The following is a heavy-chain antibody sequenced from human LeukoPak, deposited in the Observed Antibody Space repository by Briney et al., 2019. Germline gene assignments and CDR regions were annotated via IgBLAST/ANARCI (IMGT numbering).Heavy chain of an antibody. CDR1: GFTFSHYY. V-gene: IGHV3-11*06. CDR3: ARVGGVLWFGELDWFDP. J-gene: IGHJ5*02. CDR2: IRSSSSYT. Sequence: GGSLRLSCAASGFTFSHYYMSWIRQAPRTGLEGASFIRSSSSYTNYADSVKGRFTISRDNAKNSLYLQMNSLRAEDTAVYYCARVGGVLWFGELDWFDPWGQGTLVTVSS. D-gene: IGHD3-10*01.